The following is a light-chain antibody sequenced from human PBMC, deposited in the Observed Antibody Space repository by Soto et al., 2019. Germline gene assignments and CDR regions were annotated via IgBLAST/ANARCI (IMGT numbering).Light chain of an antibody. CDR1: QSVSSSY. CDR2: GAS. J-gene: IGKJ2*01. Sequence: EIVLTQSPGTLSLSPGERATLSCRASQSVSSSYLAWYQQKPGQSPRLLIYGASSRTTGIPDRFSGSGSGTDFTLTISRLEPEDFAFYYCQQYGSSPYTFGQGTKLESK. V-gene: IGKV3-20*01. CDR3: QQYGSSPYT.